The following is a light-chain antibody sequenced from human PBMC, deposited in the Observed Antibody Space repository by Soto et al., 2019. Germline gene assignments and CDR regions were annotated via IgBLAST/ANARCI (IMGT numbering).Light chain of an antibody. V-gene: IGKV1-5*03. CDR3: QQYYSNEIFT. J-gene: IGKJ3*01. CDR2: KTS. CDR1: QSISAW. Sequence: DIQMIQSPSTLSASVGDRVTITCRASQSISAWLAWYQQKPGKAPKLLIYKTSSLESGVPSRFSGSGSGTEFTLTISSLQPDDFATYYCQQYYSNEIFTFGPGTKVDIK.